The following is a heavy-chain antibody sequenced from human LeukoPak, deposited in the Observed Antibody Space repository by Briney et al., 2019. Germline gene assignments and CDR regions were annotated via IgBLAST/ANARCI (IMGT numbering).Heavy chain of an antibody. V-gene: IGHV4-59*01. J-gene: IGHJ4*02. CDR3: ARADPDSSSTLEVFDY. CDR2: IYYSGST. Sequence: SETLSLTCTVSGGSISSYYWSWIRRPPGKALEWIGYIYYSGSTNYNPSLKSRVTISVDTSKNQFSLKLSSVTAADTAVYYCARADPDSSSTLEVFDYWGQGTLVTVSS. CDR1: GGSISSYY. D-gene: IGHD6-6*01.